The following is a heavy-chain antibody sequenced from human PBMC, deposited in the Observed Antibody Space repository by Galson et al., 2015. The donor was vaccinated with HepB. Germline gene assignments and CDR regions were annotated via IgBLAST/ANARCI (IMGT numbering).Heavy chain of an antibody. CDR1: GFTFSSYW. CDR3: ARGGRRHAFDY. D-gene: IGHD3-16*01. Sequence: SLRLSCAASGFTFSSYWMHWVRQAPGKGLVWVSRIGDPDGDTLYADSVKGRFTISRDNAKNARYPQMNSLRAEDTAVYFWARGGRRHAFDYWGQGALVTASS. J-gene: IGHJ4*02. V-gene: IGHV3-74*01. CDR2: IGDPDGDT.